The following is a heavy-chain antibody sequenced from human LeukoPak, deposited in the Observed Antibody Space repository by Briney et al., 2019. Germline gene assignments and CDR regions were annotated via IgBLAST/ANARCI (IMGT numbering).Heavy chain of an antibody. V-gene: IGHV3-21*01. CDR1: GFTFSSYS. J-gene: IGHJ4*02. D-gene: IGHD6-6*01. CDR2: ISSSSSYI. CDR3: ASPAGRSSSSRTVFDY. Sequence: TGGSLRLSCAASGFTFSSYSMNWVRQAPGKGLEWVSSISSSSSYIYYADSVKGRFTISRDNAKNSLYLQMSSLRAEDTAVYYCASPAGRSSSSRTVFDYWGQGTLVTVSS.